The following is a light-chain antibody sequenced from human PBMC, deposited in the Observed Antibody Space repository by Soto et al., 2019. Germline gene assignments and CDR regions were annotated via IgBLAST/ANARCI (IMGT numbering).Light chain of an antibody. J-gene: IGLJ2*01. CDR2: DVS. CDR1: SSDVGAFNY. CDR3: NSYADTNNLV. V-gene: IGLV2-14*03. Sequence: QSALTQPASVSGSPGQAITISCSGTSSDVGAFNYVSWYQQHPGKAPKLMIYDVSNRPSGVSNRFSGSKSGNTASLTISGLRAEDEADYYCNSYADTNNLVFGGGTKLTVL.